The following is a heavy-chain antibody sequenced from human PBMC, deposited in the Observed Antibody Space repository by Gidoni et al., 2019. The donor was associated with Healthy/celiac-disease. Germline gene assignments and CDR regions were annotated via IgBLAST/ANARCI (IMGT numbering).Heavy chain of an antibody. J-gene: IGHJ4*02. CDR3: AREIVGATRGADY. CDR2: INHSGST. CDR1: GGSFSGYY. D-gene: IGHD1-26*01. V-gene: IGHV4-34*01. Sequence: QVQLQQWGAGLLKPSETLSLTCAVYGGSFSGYYWSWIRQPPGKGLEWIGEINHSGSTNYNPSLKSRVTISVDTSKNQFSLKLSSVTAADTAVYYCAREIVGATRGADYWGQGTLVTVSS.